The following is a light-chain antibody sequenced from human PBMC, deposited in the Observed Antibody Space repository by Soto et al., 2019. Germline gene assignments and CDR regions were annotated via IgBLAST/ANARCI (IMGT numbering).Light chain of an antibody. Sequence: QSVLTQPPSASGTPGQRVTISCSGGTSNIGNNFVSWYQQLPGAAPKLLIYSDTQRPSGVPDRVSGSKSGTSASLAISGLRSEDDAHYYCATWDASLSGRVFGGGTKLTVL. J-gene: IGLJ3*02. V-gene: IGLV1-47*02. CDR2: SDT. CDR1: TSNIGNNF. CDR3: ATWDASLSGRV.